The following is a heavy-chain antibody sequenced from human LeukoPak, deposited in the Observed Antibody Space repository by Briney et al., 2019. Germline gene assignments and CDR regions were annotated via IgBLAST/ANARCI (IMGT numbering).Heavy chain of an antibody. CDR2: ITSSGRYI. J-gene: IGHJ6*03. D-gene: IGHD1-7*01. CDR3: ARGDGRGTYYYYYMDV. Sequence: GGSLRLSCAASGFTFSSYSMNWVRQAPGKGLEWVSSITSSGRYIYYADSVKGRFTISRDNAKNTLYLQMNSLRAEDTAVYYCARGDGRGTYYYYYMDVWGKGTTVTISS. V-gene: IGHV3-21*01. CDR1: GFTFSSYS.